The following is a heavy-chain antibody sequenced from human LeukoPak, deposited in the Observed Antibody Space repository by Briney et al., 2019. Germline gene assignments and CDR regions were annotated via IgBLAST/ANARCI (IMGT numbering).Heavy chain of an antibody. D-gene: IGHD3-3*01. J-gene: IGHJ6*02. CDR2: IYYSGST. Sequence: SQTLSLTCTVSGGSISSGGYYWSWIRQHPGKGLEWIGYIYYSGSTYYNPSLKSRVTISVDTSKNQFSLKLSSVTAADTAVYYCARDKWTYDFWSGYNYGMDAWGQGTTVTVSS. CDR3: ARDKWTYDFWSGYNYGMDA. CDR1: GGSISSGGYY. V-gene: IGHV4-31*03.